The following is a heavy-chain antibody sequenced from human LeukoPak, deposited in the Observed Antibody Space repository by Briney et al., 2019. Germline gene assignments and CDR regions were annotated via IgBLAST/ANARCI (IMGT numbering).Heavy chain of an antibody. CDR3: ARNVTIVVVAATLAYYGMDG. CDR2: ISAYNGNT. D-gene: IGHD2-15*01. V-gene: IGHV1-18*01. J-gene: IGHJ6*02. Sequence: ASVKVSCKASGYTFTSYGISWVRQAPGQGLEWMGWISAYNGNTNYAQKLQGRVTMTTDTSTSTAYMELRSMRSDATAVYYCARNVTIVVVAATLAYYGMDGWGQGTTVTVSS. CDR1: GYTFTSYG.